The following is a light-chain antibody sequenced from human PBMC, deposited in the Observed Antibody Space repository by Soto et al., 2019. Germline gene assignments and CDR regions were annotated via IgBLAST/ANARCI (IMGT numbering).Light chain of an antibody. CDR1: SSDVGGYNY. CDR2: EVS. V-gene: IGLV2-14*01. J-gene: IGLJ1*01. CDR3: SSYTSSSTLYV. Sequence: SALTQPASVSVSPGQSITISCTGTSSDVGGYNYVSWYQQHPGKAPKLMIYEVSNRPSGVSNRFSGSKSGNTASLTISGLQAEHEADYYCSSYTSSSTLYVFGTGTKVTVL.